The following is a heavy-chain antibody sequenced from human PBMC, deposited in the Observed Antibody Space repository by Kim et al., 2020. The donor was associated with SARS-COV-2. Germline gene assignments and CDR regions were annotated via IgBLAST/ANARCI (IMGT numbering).Heavy chain of an antibody. D-gene: IGHD2-2*01. CDR1: GDSISRNNCY. CDR2: IYHSGST. J-gene: IGHJ5*02. CDR3: ARHGVPASTNWFDP. Sequence: SETLSLTCSVSGDSISRNNCYWGWIRQPPGKGLEWIGSIYHSGSTYHNPSLRSRVTMSVDTSKNQFSLKLTSVTAADTAVYYCARHGVPASTNWFDPWGQGTLVTVSS. V-gene: IGHV4-39*01.